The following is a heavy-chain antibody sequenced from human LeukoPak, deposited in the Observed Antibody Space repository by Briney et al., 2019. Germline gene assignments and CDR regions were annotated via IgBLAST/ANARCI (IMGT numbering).Heavy chain of an antibody. CDR1: GDTFSIGYY. Sequence: SGTKSFNCAVSGDTFSIGYYWGWIRQPPGKGLEWIGSLYHSGSTYYNPSLKSRVTISVDTSKNQFSLKLSSVTAADTAVYYCARDAILVAGTRYFDYWGQGTLVTVSP. J-gene: IGHJ4*02. V-gene: IGHV4-38-2*02. CDR3: ARDAILVAGTRYFDY. D-gene: IGHD6-19*01. CDR2: LYHSGST.